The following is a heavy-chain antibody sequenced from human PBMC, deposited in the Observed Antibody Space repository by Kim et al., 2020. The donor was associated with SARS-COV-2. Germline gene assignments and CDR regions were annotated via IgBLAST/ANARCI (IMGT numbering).Heavy chain of an antibody. CDR1: GGSISSGGYY. D-gene: IGHD5-12*01. J-gene: IGHJ5*02. Sequence: SETLSLTCTVSGGSISSGGYYWSWIRQHPGKGLEWIGYIYYSGSTYYNPSLKSRVTISEDTSKNHFSLNLSSVTAADTAVYFCATDSTIRRGLFDPWGQGTLVTVSS. CDR2: IYYSGST. V-gene: IGHV4-31*03. CDR3: ATDSTIRRGLFDP.